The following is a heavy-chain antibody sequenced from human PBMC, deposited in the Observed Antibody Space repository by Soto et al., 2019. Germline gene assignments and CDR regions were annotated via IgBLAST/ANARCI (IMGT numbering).Heavy chain of an antibody. CDR3: ARGRRVRFLEGWDY. CDR2: ISAYNGNT. J-gene: IGHJ4*02. Sequence: ASVKVSCKASGYTFTSYGISWVRQAPGQGLEWMGWISAYNGNTNYAQKLQGRVSMTTDTSTSTAYMELRSLRSDDTAVYYCARGRRVRFLEGWDYWGQGTLVTVSS. D-gene: IGHD3-3*01. V-gene: IGHV1-18*01. CDR1: GYTFTSYG.